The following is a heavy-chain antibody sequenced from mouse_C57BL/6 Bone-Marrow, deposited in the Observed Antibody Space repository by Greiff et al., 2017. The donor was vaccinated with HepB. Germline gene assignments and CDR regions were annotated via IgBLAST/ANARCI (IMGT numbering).Heavy chain of an antibody. Sequence: EVKLVESGGGLVQPGGSLSLSCAASGFTFTDYYMSWVRQPPGKALEWLGFIRNKANGYTTEYSASVKGRFTISRDNSQSILYLQMNALRAEDSATYYCARYHYRSFAYWGQGTLVTVSA. CDR3: ARYHYRSFAY. V-gene: IGHV7-3*01. D-gene: IGHD2-14*01. CDR1: GFTFTDYY. CDR2: IRNKANGYTT. J-gene: IGHJ3*01.